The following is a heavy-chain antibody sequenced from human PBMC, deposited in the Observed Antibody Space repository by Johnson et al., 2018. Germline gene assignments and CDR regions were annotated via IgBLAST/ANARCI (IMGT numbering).Heavy chain of an antibody. Sequence: QVQLVESGGGVVQPGRSLRLSCVASGFSLSHYGMHWVRQAPGKGLEWVAVTWFDGSNRKYADSVKGRLTISKDSSMNTLYLEMNSLRAEDTAVYYCARDPDHYHSSGYAVFWGQGTLVTVSS. D-gene: IGHD3-22*01. V-gene: IGHV3-33*01. J-gene: IGHJ4*02. CDR3: ARDPDHYHSSGYAVF. CDR1: GFSLSHYG. CDR2: TWFDGSNR.